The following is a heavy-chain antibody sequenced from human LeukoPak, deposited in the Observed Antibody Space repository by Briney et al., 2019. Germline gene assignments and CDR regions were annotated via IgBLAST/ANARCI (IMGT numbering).Heavy chain of an antibody. CDR1: GYAFTSCY. Sequence: GASVKLSCKASGYAFTSCYMHWVRQAPGQGLELVGWSNPNSGGTNYAQKFHGRVTMTRDTSISTAYMELSRLRSDDTAVYYCASLYLGYSYLYYFDHWGQGTLVTVSS. D-gene: IGHD5-18*01. V-gene: IGHV1-2*02. J-gene: IGHJ4*02. CDR2: SNPNSGGT. CDR3: ASLYLGYSYLYYFDH.